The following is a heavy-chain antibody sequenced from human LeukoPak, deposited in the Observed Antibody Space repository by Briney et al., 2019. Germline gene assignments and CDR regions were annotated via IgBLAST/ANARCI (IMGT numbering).Heavy chain of an antibody. CDR3: ARDEYGDY. Sequence: QPGGSLRLSCAASGFTLSSFGMTWVRQAPGKGLEWVSYIGTTTSTIYYADSVKGRFTISRDNAKNSLYLQMNSLRAEDTALYHCARDEYGDYWGQGTLVTVSS. D-gene: IGHD4/OR15-4a*01. CDR1: GFTLSSFG. CDR2: IGTTTSTI. V-gene: IGHV3-48*04. J-gene: IGHJ4*02.